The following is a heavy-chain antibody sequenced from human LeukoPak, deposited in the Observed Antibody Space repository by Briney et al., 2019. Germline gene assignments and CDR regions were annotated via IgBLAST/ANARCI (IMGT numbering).Heavy chain of an antibody. CDR2: IKTKTAGGTT. J-gene: IGHJ4*02. D-gene: IGHD3-9*01. CDR3: TSYNILTGSDFDC. V-gene: IGHV3-15*01. Sequence: PGGSLRLSCAASGFTFSHAWMSWVRQAPGKGLEWVGRIKTKTAGGTTDYAAPVKGRFTISRDDSKNTLYLQMNSLKTEDTAVYYCTSYNILTGSDFDCWGQGTLVTVSS. CDR1: GFTFSHAW.